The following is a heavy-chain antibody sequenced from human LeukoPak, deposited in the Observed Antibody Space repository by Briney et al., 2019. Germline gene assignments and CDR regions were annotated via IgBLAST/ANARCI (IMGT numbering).Heavy chain of an antibody. CDR3: ARGYGSGSYYGY. V-gene: IGHV4-34*01. D-gene: IGHD3-10*01. CDR1: GGSFSGYY. CDR2: INHSGST. Sequence: SETLSLTCAVYGGSFSGYYWSWIRQPPGKGLEWIGEINHSGSTNYNPSLKSRVTISVDTSKNQFSLKLSSVTAADAAVYYCARGYGSGSYYGYWGQGTLVTVSS. J-gene: IGHJ4*02.